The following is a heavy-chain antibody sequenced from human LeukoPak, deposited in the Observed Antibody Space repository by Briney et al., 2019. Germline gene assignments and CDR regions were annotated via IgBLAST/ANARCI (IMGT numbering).Heavy chain of an antibody. CDR3: ARGSSGSYQR. V-gene: IGHV3-21*01. Sequence: GGSLRLSCAASGFSVSRNFMTWVRQAPGKGLEWVSSISSSSSYIYYADSVKGRFTISRDNAKNSLYLQMNSLRAEDTAVYYCARGSSGSYQRWGQGTLVTVSS. CDR1: GFSVSRNF. CDR2: ISSSSSYI. J-gene: IGHJ1*01. D-gene: IGHD1-26*01.